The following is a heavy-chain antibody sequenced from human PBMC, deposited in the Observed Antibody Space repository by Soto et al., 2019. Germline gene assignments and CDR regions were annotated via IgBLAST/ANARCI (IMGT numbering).Heavy chain of an antibody. J-gene: IGHJ4*02. CDR2: MNPNSGNT. CDR3: ARGRRKLRFLECCKPPYYFHY. D-gene: IGHD3-3*01. CDR1: GYTFTSYD. Sequence: GASVKVSCKASGYTFTSYDINWVRQATGQGLEWMGWMNPNSGNTGYAQKFQGRVTMTRNTSISTAYMELSSLRSEDTAVYYCARGRRKLRFLECCKPPYYFHYSGQGTMVTVYS. V-gene: IGHV1-8*01.